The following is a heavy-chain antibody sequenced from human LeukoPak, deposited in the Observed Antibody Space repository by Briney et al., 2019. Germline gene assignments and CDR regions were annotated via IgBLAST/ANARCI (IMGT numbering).Heavy chain of an antibody. Sequence: SETLSLTCTVSGGSISSYYWSWIRQPPGKGLEWIGEINHSGSTNYNPSLKSRVTISVDTSKNQFSLKLSSVTAADTAVYYCARPPRGYSYGYLYWGQGTLVTVSS. J-gene: IGHJ4*02. CDR3: ARPPRGYSYGYLY. CDR2: INHSGST. V-gene: IGHV4-34*01. D-gene: IGHD5-18*01. CDR1: GGSISSYY.